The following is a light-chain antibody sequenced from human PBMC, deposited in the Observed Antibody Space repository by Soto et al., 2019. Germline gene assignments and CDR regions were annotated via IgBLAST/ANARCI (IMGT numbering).Light chain of an antibody. V-gene: IGKV3-20*01. Sequence: EIVLTQSPGTLSLSPGERATLSCRASQSISSSYLAWYQQKPGQAPRLLIYAASSRATVLPDRFSGSGSGTDFTLTISRLEPEDFAVYYCQQYGSSSYTFGQGTQLEIK. CDR3: QQYGSSSYT. J-gene: IGKJ2*01. CDR1: QSISSSY. CDR2: AAS.